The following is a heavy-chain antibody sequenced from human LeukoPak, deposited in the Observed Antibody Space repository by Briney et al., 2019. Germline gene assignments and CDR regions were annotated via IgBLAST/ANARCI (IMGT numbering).Heavy chain of an antibody. V-gene: IGHV3-33*01. Sequence: GRSLRLSCAASGFTFSSYGMHWVRQAPGKGLEWVAVIWYDGSNKYYADSVKGRFTISRDNSKNTLYLQMNSLRAEDTAVYYCARGGWQPRPQKYYFDYWGQGTLVTVSS. CDR1: GFTFSSYG. CDR3: ARGGWQPRPQKYYFDY. D-gene: IGHD2-15*01. CDR2: IWYDGSNK. J-gene: IGHJ4*02.